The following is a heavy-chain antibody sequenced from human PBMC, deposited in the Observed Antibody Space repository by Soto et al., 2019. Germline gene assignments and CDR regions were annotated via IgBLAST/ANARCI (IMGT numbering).Heavy chain of an antibody. CDR3: ARDRGDFDWSRSFDY. Sequence: PSETLCLTCTVYGGSISGIYWSWIRQPPGKGLEWIGYIHYSGSTNYNPSLKSRVTISVDTSKNQFSLKLSSVTAADTAVYYCARDRGDFDWSRSFDYWGQGTLVTVSS. CDR1: GGSISGIY. J-gene: IGHJ4*02. CDR2: IHYSGST. V-gene: IGHV4-59*01. D-gene: IGHD3-9*01.